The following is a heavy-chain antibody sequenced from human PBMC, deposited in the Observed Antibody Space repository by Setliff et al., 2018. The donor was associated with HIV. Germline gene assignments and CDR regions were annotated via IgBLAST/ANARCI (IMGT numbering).Heavy chain of an antibody. J-gene: IGHJ5*02. CDR1: GGSISSGSYY. CDR2: IYTSGST. CDR3: AREGVPAAVMWFDP. Sequence: ASETLSLTCTVSGGSISSGSYYWSWIRQPAGEGLEWIGHIYTSGSTNYNPSLKSRVTISVDTSKNQFSLKLSSVTASDTAVYYCAREGVPAAVMWFDPWGQGTLVTVSS. D-gene: IGHD2-2*01. V-gene: IGHV4-61*09.